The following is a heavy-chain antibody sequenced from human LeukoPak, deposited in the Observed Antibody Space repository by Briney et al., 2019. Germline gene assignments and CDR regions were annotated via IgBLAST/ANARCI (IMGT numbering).Heavy chain of an antibody. V-gene: IGHV1-69*04. D-gene: IGHD3-22*01. Sequence: SVKVSCKASGYTFTGYYMHWVRQAPGQGLEWMGRIIPIFGIANYAQKFQGRVTITADKSTSTAYMELSSLRSEDTAVYYCAREITPRNYYDSSGYSFQHWGQGTLVTVSS. CDR3: AREITPRNYYDSSGYSFQH. J-gene: IGHJ1*01. CDR1: GYTFTGYY. CDR2: IIPIFGIA.